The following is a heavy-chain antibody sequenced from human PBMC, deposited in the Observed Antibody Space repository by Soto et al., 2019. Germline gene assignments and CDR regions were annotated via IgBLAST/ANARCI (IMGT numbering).Heavy chain of an antibody. CDR1: GFTFDDYA. Sequence: LRLSCAASGFTFDDYAMHWVRQAPGKGLEGVSGISWNSGSIGYADSVKGRFTISRDNAKNSLYLQMNSLRAEDTALYYCAKDLCWVSSSCLIGGMDVWGQGTTVTVSS. CDR3: AKDLCWVSSSCLIGGMDV. V-gene: IGHV3-9*01. J-gene: IGHJ6*02. CDR2: ISWNSGSI. D-gene: IGHD6-13*01.